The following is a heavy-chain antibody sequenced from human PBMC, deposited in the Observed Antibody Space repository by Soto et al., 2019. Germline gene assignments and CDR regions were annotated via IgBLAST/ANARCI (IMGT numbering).Heavy chain of an antibody. CDR2: IYYSGIT. V-gene: IGHV4-39*01. D-gene: IGHD6-25*01. J-gene: IGHJ4*02. Sequence: SETLSLTCTVSGGAINSVTYYWAWIRQPPGKGLVWIGSIYYSGITYYNPSLKSRVTVSADTSKNQFSLRLTSVTAAATALYYCARHREAALHFDSWGQGAPVTVSS. CDR1: GGAINSVTYY. CDR3: ARHREAALHFDS.